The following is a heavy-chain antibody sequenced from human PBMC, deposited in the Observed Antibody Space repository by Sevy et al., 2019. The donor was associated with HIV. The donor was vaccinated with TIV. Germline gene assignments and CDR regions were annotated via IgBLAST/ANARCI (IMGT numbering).Heavy chain of an antibody. CDR3: AREIEYCSSTSCYGRDY. J-gene: IGHJ4*02. CDR2: INPNSGGT. CDR1: GYTFTGYY. V-gene: IGHV1-2*06. D-gene: IGHD2-2*01. Sequence: ASVKVSCKASGYTFTGYYMHWVRQAPGQGLEWMGRINPNSGGTNYAQKFQGRVTMTRDTSIRTAYMELSRLRSDDTAVYYCAREIEYCSSTSCYGRDYWGQGTLVTVSS.